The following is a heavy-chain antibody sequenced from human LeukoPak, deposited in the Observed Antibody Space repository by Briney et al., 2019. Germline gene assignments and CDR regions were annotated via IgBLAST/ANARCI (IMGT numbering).Heavy chain of an antibody. CDR1: GFTFSSYW. Sequence: GGPLRLSCAASGFTFSSYWMHWVRQAPGKGLVWASRINSDGSSTSYADSVKGRFTISRDNAKNTLYLQMNSLRAEDTAVYYCARDLYPHYYDSSGYYGWGQGTLVTVSS. CDR2: INSDGSST. J-gene: IGHJ4*02. CDR3: ARDLYPHYYDSSGYYG. V-gene: IGHV3-74*01. D-gene: IGHD3-22*01.